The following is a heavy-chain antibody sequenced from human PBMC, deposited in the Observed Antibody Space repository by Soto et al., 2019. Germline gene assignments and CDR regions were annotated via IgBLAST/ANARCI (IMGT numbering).Heavy chain of an antibody. CDR1: GGSISSGGYY. CDR3: ARGDYGSGSYYGVTFDY. CDR2: IYYSGST. V-gene: IGHV4-31*03. D-gene: IGHD3-10*01. Sequence: SETLSLTCTVSGGSISSGGYYWSWIRQHPGKGLEWIGYIYYSGSTYYNPSLKSRVTISVDTSKNQFSLKLSSVTAADTAVYYCARGDYGSGSYYGVTFDYWGQGTLVTVSS. J-gene: IGHJ4*02.